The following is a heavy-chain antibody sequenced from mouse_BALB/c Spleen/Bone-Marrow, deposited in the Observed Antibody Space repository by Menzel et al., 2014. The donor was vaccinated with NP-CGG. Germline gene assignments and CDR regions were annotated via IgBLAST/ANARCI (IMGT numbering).Heavy chain of an antibody. CDR1: GFNIKDYY. CDR3: AMITTY. V-gene: IGHV14-1*02. Sequence: AQLKESGAELVRPGALVKLSCKASGFNIKDYYMHWVKQRPEQGLEWIGWIDPENGNTIYDPKFQGKASITADTSSNTAYLQHSSLTSEDTAVYYCAMITTYWGQGTTLTVSS. D-gene: IGHD2-4*01. J-gene: IGHJ2*01. CDR2: IDPENGNT.